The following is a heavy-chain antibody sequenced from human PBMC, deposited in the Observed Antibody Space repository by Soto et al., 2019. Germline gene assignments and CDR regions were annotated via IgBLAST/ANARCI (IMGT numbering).Heavy chain of an antibody. CDR1: GFSFSSYG. J-gene: IGHJ6*02. CDR2: ISYGGGDT. D-gene: IGHD2-21*01. Sequence: QVQLVESGGGVVQPGRSLRLSCAASGFSFSSYGMHWVRQAPGKGLEWVSLISYGGGDTHYADSVRGRFTISRDNSKNTLYLLMSSLRAEDTAVYYCAKDRGDGIVVHDYGMDVWGQGTTVTVS. V-gene: IGHV3-30*18. CDR3: AKDRGDGIVVHDYGMDV.